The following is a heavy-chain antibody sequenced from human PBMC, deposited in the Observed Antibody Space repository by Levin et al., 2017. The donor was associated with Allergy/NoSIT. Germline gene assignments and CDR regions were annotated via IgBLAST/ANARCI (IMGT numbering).Heavy chain of an antibody. V-gene: IGHV3-21*01. CDR3: AGGRVGANHDY. CDR1: GFTFSSYS. CDR2: ISSSSSYI. D-gene: IGHD1-26*01. Sequence: LSLTCAASGFTFSSYSMNWVRQAPGKGLEWVSSISSSSSYIYYADSVKGRFTISRDNAKNSLYLQMNSLRAEDTAVYYCAGGRVGANHDYWGQGTLVTVSS. J-gene: IGHJ4*02.